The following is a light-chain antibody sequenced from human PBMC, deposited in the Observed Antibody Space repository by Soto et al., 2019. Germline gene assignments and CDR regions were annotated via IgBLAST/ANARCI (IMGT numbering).Light chain of an antibody. CDR1: SSDVGGYNY. V-gene: IGLV2-14*01. CDR3: SSYTSSSTGV. J-gene: IGLJ3*02. Sequence: QSALTQPASASGSPGQSIAISCTGTSSDVGGYNYVSWYQQHPGKTPNLMIYDVSNRPSGVSNRFSGSKSGNTASLTISGLQAEDEADYYCSSYTSSSTGVFGGGTKLTVL. CDR2: DVS.